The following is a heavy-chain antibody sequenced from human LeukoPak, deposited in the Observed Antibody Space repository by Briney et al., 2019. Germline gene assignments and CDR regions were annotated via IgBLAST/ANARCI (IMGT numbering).Heavy chain of an antibody. CDR1: GYSLTSYW. D-gene: IGHD3-22*01. CDR3: ARQGFYYYDSSGWDMDV. J-gene: IGHJ6*03. Sequence: GESLKISCKGSGYSLTSYWIGWVRQMPGKGLEWMGIIYPGDSDTRYSPSFQGQVTISADKSISTAYLQWSSLKASDTAMYYCARQGFYYYDSSGWDMDVWGKGTTVTVSS. CDR2: IYPGDSDT. V-gene: IGHV5-51*01.